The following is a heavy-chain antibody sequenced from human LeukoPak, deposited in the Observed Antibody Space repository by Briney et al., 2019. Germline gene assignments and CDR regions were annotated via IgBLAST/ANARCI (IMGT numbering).Heavy chain of an antibody. CDR3: ARVLRYCSGGNCYSGGLGYMDV. CDR1: GFTFSSYG. J-gene: IGHJ6*03. CDR2: MSGSGAST. Sequence: GGSLRLSCAASGFTFSSYGMSWVRQAPRKGLEWVSAMSGSGASTYYADSVKGRFTISRDNSKNTLFLQMNSLRAEDTAVYYCARVLRYCSGGNCYSGGLGYMDVWGKGTTVTISS. D-gene: IGHD2-15*01. V-gene: IGHV3-23*01.